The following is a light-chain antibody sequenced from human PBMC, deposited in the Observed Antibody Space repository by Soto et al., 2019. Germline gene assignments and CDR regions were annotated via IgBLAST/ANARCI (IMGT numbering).Light chain of an antibody. CDR3: QQYTNWPPIT. J-gene: IGKJ5*01. CDR2: SAS. CDR1: QSVGSS. Sequence: ETVMTQSPTTLSLSPGERVSLSCRASQSVGSSVAWYRQRPGQAPRLLIYSASTRATGIPARFSGSGSGTEFTLTISSLQSEYFGVYYCQQYTNWPPITFGQGTRLEIK. V-gene: IGKV3-15*01.